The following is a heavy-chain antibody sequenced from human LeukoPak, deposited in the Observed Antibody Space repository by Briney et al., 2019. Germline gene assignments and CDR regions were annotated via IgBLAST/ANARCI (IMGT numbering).Heavy chain of an antibody. Sequence: GGSLRLSCAASGFIFRNYGMHWVRQAPGKGLEWVTFIWYDGTNKNSADSVKGRFTISRDNSKNTVDLQMNSLRVEDTAVYYCAKDLESANVRGFDICGQGTMVTVAS. CDR2: IWYDGTNK. V-gene: IGHV3-33*03. CDR3: AKDLESANVRGFDI. CDR1: GFIFRNYG. D-gene: IGHD1-1*01. J-gene: IGHJ3*02.